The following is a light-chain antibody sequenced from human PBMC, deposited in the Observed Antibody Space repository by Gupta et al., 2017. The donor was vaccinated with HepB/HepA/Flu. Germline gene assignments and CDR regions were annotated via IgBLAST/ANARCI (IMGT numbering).Light chain of an antibody. V-gene: IGKV3-15*01. CDR1: QSISSSY. J-gene: IGKJ4*01. CDR2: GAS. CDR3: QQYNDWPLT. Sequence: EIVMTQSPATLSVSPGERATLSCRASQSISSSYLAWYQQKPGQAPRLLIYGASTRATGIPARFSGSGSVTEFTLTISSLQSEDFAVYYCQQYNDWPLTVGGGTKVEIK.